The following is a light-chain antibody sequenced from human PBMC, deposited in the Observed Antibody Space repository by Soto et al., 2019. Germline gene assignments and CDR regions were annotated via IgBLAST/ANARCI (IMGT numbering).Light chain of an antibody. CDR2: AAS. J-gene: IGKJ2*01. Sequence: EIVLTQSLGTLSLSPGEGGTLSCRASQSISSSYLAWYQQKPGQSPRLLIYAASSRATGIPDRFSGSGSGTDFTLTISRLEPEDFAVYYCQLYGGSHMFSFGQGTKLEIK. CDR1: QSISSSY. CDR3: QLYGGSHMFS. V-gene: IGKV3-20*01.